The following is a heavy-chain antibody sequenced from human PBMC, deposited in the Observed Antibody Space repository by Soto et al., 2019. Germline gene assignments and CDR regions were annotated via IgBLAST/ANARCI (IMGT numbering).Heavy chain of an antibody. CDR1: GFTFSSYS. CDR3: ARDIHPNAVTTRVYYYGMDV. J-gene: IGHJ6*02. D-gene: IGHD4-4*01. V-gene: IGHV3-21*01. CDR2: ISSSSSYI. Sequence: GGSLRLSCAASGFTFSSYSMNWVRQAPGKGLEWVSSISSSSSYIYYADSVKGRFTISRDNAKNSLYLQMNSLRAEDTAVYYCARDIHPNAVTTRVYYYGMDVWGQGTTVTVSS.